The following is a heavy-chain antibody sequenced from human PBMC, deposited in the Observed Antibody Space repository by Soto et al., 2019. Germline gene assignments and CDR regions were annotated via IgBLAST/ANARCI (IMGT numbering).Heavy chain of an antibody. CDR2: INAGNGNT. CDR3: ARDANVSVTRHAFDI. D-gene: IGHD4-4*01. J-gene: IGHJ3*02. CDR1: GYTFTRYA. Sequence: AASVQVSRKASGYTFTRYAMHWVRPAPGQRLEGMGWINAGNGNTKYSQKFQGRVTITRDTSASTAYMELSSLRSEDTAVYYCARDANVSVTRHAFDIWGQGTMVTVSS. V-gene: IGHV1-3*01.